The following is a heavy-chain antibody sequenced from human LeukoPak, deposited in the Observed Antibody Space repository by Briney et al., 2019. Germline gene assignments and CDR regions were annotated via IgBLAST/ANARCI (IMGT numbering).Heavy chain of an antibody. Sequence: SETLSLTCTVSGGSISSYYWSWIRQPPGKGLEWIGYIYYSGSTNYNPSLKSRVTISVDTSRNQFSLKLSSVTAADTAVYYCARSLAVAGTTWGYYFDYWGQGTLVIVSS. J-gene: IGHJ4*02. D-gene: IGHD6-19*01. CDR3: ARSLAVAGTTWGYYFDY. V-gene: IGHV4-59*01. CDR2: IYYSGST. CDR1: GGSISSYY.